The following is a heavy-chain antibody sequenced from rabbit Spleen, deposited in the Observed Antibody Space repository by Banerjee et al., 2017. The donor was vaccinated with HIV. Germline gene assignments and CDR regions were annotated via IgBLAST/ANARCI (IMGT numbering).Heavy chain of an antibody. J-gene: IGHJ4*01. CDR1: GFSFSSNA. V-gene: IGHV1S45*01. CDR2: IYTGGSGGI. D-gene: IGHD6-1*01. CDR3: VGGWRNSDYAYGFYL. Sequence: QEQLVESGGDLVQPEGSLTLTCTASGFSFSSNAMCWVRQAPGKGLEWIGCIYTGGSGGIYYASWATGRFTISKTSSTTVTLQMTSLTAADTATYFCVGGWRNSDYAYGFYLWGQGTLVTVS.